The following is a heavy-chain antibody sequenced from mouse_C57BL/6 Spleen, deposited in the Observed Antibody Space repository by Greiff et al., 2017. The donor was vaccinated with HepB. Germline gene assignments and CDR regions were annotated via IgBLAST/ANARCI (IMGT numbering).Heavy chain of an antibody. D-gene: IGHD1-1*01. Sequence: VQLQQPGAELVMPGASVKLSCKASGYTFTSYWMHWVKQRPGQGLEWIGEIDPSDSYTNYNQKFKGKSTLTVDKSSSTAYMQLSSLTSEDAAVYYCARRKGTVVATSWYFDVWGTGTTVTVSS. V-gene: IGHV1-69*01. CDR1: GYTFTSYW. CDR2: IDPSDSYT. CDR3: ARRKGTVVATSWYFDV. J-gene: IGHJ1*03.